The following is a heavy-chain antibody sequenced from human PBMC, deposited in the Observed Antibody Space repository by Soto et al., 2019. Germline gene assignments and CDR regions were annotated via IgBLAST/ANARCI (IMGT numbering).Heavy chain of an antibody. CDR3: AGARIVGSGRLGMDV. D-gene: IGHD6-19*01. J-gene: IGHJ6*02. CDR1: GFTFSNYG. CDR2: ISGGGSNT. Sequence: EVQLLESGGGLVQPGGSLRLSCAASGFTFSNYGMNWVRQAPGKGLEWVSGISGGGSNTYYADSVKGRFTISRDNSRNTLSLQMNSLGAEDTAVYYCAGARIVGSGRLGMDVWGQGTTVIVSS. V-gene: IGHV3-23*01.